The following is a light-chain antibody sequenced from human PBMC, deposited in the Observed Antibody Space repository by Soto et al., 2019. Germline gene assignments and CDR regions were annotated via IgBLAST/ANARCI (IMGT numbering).Light chain of an antibody. Sequence: IQLTQSPSSLSASVGDRVTITCRASQGISSYLAWYQQKPGKAPKLLMYDASTLQRGVPSRFSGSGSGTEFTLTISSLQPDDFATYYCQHYNSYSEAFGQGTKVDIK. CDR2: DAS. CDR3: QHYNSYSEA. CDR1: QGISSY. J-gene: IGKJ1*01. V-gene: IGKV1-9*01.